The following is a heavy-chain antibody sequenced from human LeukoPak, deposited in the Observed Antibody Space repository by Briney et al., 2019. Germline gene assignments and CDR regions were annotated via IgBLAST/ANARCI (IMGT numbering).Heavy chain of an antibody. D-gene: IGHD3-10*01. CDR2: IIPIFGTA. CDR3: ARSQYYYGSGSYFPFDY. CDR1: GGTFSSYA. J-gene: IGHJ4*02. Sequence: SVKVSCKASGGTFSSYAISWVRQAPGQGLEWMGGIIPIFGTANYAQKFQGRVTVTADESTSTAYMELSSLRSEDTAVYYCARSQYYYGSGSYFPFDYWGQGTLVTVSS. V-gene: IGHV1-69*13.